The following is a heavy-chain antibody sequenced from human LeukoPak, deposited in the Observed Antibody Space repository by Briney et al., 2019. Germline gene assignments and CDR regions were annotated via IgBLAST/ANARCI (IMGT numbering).Heavy chain of an antibody. CDR1: GFTFSSYA. CDR2: ISGSGGST. Sequence: GGSLRLSCAASGFTFSSYAMSWVRQAPGKGLEWVSAISGSGGSTYYADSVKGRFTISRDNSKNTLYLQMNSLRAEDTAVYYCAKKSSMYGSGSYPPDYWGQGTLVTVSS. D-gene: IGHD3-10*01. CDR3: AKKSSMYGSGSYPPDY. J-gene: IGHJ4*02. V-gene: IGHV3-23*01.